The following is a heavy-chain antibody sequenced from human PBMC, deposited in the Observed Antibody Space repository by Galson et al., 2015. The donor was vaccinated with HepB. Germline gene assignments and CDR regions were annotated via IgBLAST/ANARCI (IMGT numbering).Heavy chain of an antibody. J-gene: IGHJ6*02. D-gene: IGHD5-18*01. CDR1: GFTFSSYA. CDR3: ASAGYNPSLGYYYYGMDV. Sequence: SLRLSCAASGFTFSSYAMHWVRQAPGKGLEWVAVISYDGSNKYYADSVKGRFTISRDNAKNSLYLQMNSLRDEDTAVYYCASAGYNPSLGYYYYGMDVWGQGTTVTVSS. CDR2: ISYDGSNK. V-gene: IGHV3-30-3*01.